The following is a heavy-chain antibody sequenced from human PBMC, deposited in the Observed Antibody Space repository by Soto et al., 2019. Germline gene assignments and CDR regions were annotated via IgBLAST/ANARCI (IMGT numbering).Heavy chain of an antibody. Sequence: EVHLVESGGGLVQTGGSLRLSCAIFESTVSRDWMNWVRQAPGKGLEWVAHINQDGSEKYYVDSVKGRFTISRGNAKKSLYLQVTGLCPAATAMYYCSGGGGDAFWGQGTLVTVSS. D-gene: IGHD3-16*01. V-gene: IGHV3-7*04. CDR1: ESTVSRDW. CDR2: INQDGSEK. J-gene: IGHJ4*02. CDR3: SGGGGDAF.